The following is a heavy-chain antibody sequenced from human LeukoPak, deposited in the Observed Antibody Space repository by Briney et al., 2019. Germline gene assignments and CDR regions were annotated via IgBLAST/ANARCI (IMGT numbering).Heavy chain of an antibody. D-gene: IGHD2-21*02. V-gene: IGHV3-23*01. CDR1: GFTFSVYA. CDR2: TSSTGGVT. CDR3: AKDDVVVTGAWDN. Sequence: PGGSLRLSCAASGFTFSVYAMSWVRQAPGKGLEWVSATSSTGGVTNYADSVKGRFTISRDNSKNTLYLQMNGLRAEDTAMYYCAKDDVVVTGAWDNWGQGTLVTVSS. J-gene: IGHJ4*02.